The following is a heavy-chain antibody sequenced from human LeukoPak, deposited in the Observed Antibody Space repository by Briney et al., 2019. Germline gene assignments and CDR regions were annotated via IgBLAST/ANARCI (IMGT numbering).Heavy chain of an antibody. D-gene: IGHD3-22*01. Sequence: GGSLRLSCAASGFTFSTYWMHWVRHAPGKGLEWVSAISGSGGSTYYADSVKGRFTISRDNSKNTLYLQMNSLRAEDTAVYYCAKDQNYYDSSGYYNYWGQGTLVTVSS. V-gene: IGHV3-23*01. CDR2: ISGSGGST. CDR3: AKDQNYYDSSGYYNY. J-gene: IGHJ4*02. CDR1: GFTFSTYW.